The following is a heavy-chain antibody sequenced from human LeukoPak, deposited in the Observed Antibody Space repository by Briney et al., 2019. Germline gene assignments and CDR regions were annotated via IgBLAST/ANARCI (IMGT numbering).Heavy chain of an antibody. J-gene: IGHJ4*02. CDR3: ARDFPADIVLMVYVFDY. CDR1: GFTFSDYY. D-gene: IGHD2-8*01. Sequence: GGSLRLSCAASGFTFSDYYMSWIRQAPGKGLEWVSYISSSGSTIYYADSVKGRFTISRDNAKNSLYLQMNSLRAEDTAVYYCARDFPADIVLMVYVFDYWGQGTLVTVSS. V-gene: IGHV3-11*04. CDR2: ISSSGSTI.